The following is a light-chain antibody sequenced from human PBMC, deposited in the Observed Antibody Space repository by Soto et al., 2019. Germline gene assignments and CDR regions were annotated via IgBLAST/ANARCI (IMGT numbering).Light chain of an antibody. CDR1: SSNTGNNY. CDR2: ETD. Sequence: QSVLTQPPSVSAAPGQRVTISCSGSSSNTGNNYVSWYQQLPGTAPKLLIYETDKRPSGIPDRFSGSKSGTSATLGITGRQTGDEADYYCAPWDSSLGAHVFGTGTKLTVL. V-gene: IGLV1-51*02. CDR3: APWDSSLGAHV. J-gene: IGLJ1*01.